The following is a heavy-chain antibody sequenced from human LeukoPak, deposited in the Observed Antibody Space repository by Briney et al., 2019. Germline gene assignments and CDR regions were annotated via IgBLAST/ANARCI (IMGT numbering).Heavy chain of an antibody. V-gene: IGHV4-4*07. D-gene: IGHD2-8*01. Sequence: SETLSLTCTVSGASISSYYWSWIRQPAGKGLEWIGRIYTSGSTNYNPSLKSRVTMSVDTSKNQFSLKLSSVTAADTAVYYCAREREDMKLMLYAYYFDYWGQGTLVTVSS. J-gene: IGHJ4*02. CDR3: AREREDMKLMLYAYYFDY. CDR1: GASISSYY. CDR2: IYTSGST.